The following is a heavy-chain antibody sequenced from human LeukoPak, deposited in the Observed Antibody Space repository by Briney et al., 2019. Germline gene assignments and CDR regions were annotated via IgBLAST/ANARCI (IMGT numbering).Heavy chain of an antibody. CDR1: GYTFTGYY. Sequence: GASVKVSCKPSGYTFTGYYMHWVRQAPGQGLEWMGCINPNSGGTNYAQKFQGRVTMTRDTSISTAYMELSRLRSDDTAVYYCARAAYYDSSGYRYDAFDIWGQGTMVTVSS. V-gene: IGHV1-2*02. CDR2: INPNSGGT. CDR3: ARAAYYDSSGYRYDAFDI. J-gene: IGHJ3*02. D-gene: IGHD3-22*01.